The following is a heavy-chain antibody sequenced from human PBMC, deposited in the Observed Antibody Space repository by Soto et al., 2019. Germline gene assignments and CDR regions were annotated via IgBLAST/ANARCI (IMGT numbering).Heavy chain of an antibody. D-gene: IGHD2-2*01. J-gene: IGHJ4*02. V-gene: IGHV3-23*01. CDR3: ANRYCSSTSCSTPFDY. Sequence: GGSLRLSCAASGFTFSSYAVSWVRQAPGKGLEWVSAISGSGGSTYYADSVKGRFTISRDNSKNTLYLQMNSLRAEDTAVYYCANRYCSSTSCSTPFDYWGQGTLVTVSS. CDR1: GFTFSSYA. CDR2: ISGSGGST.